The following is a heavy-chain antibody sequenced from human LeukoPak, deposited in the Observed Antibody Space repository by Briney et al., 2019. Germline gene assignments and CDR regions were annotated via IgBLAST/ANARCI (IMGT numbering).Heavy chain of an antibody. CDR3: ARGAVAGDYFDY. J-gene: IGHJ4*02. V-gene: IGHV4-61*02. CDR2: IYTSGST. Sequence: PSQTLSLTCTVSGGSISSGSYYWSWIRQPAGKGLEWIGRIYTSGSTNYNPSLKNRVTISVDTSKNQFSLKLSSVTAADTAVYYCARGAVAGDYFDYWGQGTLVTVSS. D-gene: IGHD6-19*01. CDR1: GGSISSGSYY.